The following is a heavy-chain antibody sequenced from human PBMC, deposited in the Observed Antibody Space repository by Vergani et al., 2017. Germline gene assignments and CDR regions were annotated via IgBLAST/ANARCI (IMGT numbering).Heavy chain of an antibody. Sequence: QVQLVQSGAEVKKPGSSVKVSCKASGGTFSSYAISWVRQAPGQGLEWMGGIIPIFGTANYAQKFQGRVTITADESTSTAYMELSRLRSEDTAVYYCARANPRDGYKRNDAFDIWGQGTMVTVSS. CDR1: GGTFSSYA. CDR3: ARANPRDGYKRNDAFDI. CDR2: IIPIFGTA. V-gene: IGHV1-69*01. D-gene: IGHD5-24*01. J-gene: IGHJ3*02.